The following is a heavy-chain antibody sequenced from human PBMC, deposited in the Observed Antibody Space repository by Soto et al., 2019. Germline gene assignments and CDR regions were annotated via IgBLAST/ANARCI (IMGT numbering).Heavy chain of an antibody. CDR2: LIPIFGTA. J-gene: IGHJ5*02. V-gene: IGHV1-69*13. CDR3: ARVRGYCSGGSCYSVALSGWFDP. D-gene: IGHD2-15*01. CDR1: GATFSSYA. Sequence: SVKDSCKAPGATFSSYAIRWVRQAPGQGLAWMGGLIPIFGTAYYAQKFQGRVTITADESTSTAYMELSSLRSEDTAVYYCARVRGYCSGGSCYSVALSGWFDPWGQGTLVTVSS.